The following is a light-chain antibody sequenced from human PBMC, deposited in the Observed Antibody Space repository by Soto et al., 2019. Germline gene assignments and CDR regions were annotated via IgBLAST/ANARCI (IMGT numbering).Light chain of an antibody. CDR1: NIGSKS. CDR3: QVWDSSSASTV. V-gene: IGLV3-21*04. CDR2: YDS. J-gene: IGLJ3*02. Sequence: SYELTQPPSVSVAPGKTARITCGGNNIGSKSVHWYQQKPGQAPVLVIYYDSDRPSGIPERFSGSNSGNTATLTISRVEAGDEVDYYCQVWDSSSASTVFGGGTKLTVL.